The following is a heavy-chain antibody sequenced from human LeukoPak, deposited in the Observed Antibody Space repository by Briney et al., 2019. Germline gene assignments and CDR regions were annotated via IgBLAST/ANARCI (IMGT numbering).Heavy chain of an antibody. D-gene: IGHD5-12*01. CDR2: ISSSGSTI. CDR1: GFTFSSYE. CDR3: ASGGYSGYENRD. V-gene: IGHV3-48*03. J-gene: IGHJ4*02. Sequence: PGGSLRLSCAASGFTFSSYEMNWVRQAPGKGLEWVSYISSSGSTIYYADSVKGRFTISRDNSKNTLYLQMNSLRAEDTAVYYCASGGYSGYENRDWGQGTLVTVSS.